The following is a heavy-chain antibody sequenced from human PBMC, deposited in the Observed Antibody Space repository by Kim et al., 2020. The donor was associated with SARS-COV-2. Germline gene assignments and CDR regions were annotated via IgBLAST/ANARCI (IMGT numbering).Heavy chain of an antibody. CDR3: ARGANYNGSGSYNKDYYG. CDR1: GFTFNKYS. CDR2: ISSSSTYI. J-gene: IGHJ6*01. Sequence: GGSLRLSCAASGFTFNKYSMTWVRQAPGKGLEWVSAISSSSTYIYYADSVKGRFTISRDNAENSLYLQMNSLRAEDTAVYYCARGANYNGSGSYNKDYYG. D-gene: IGHD3-10*01. V-gene: IGHV3-21*01.